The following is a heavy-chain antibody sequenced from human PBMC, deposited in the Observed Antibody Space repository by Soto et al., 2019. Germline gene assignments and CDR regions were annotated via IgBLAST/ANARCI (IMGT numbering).Heavy chain of an antibody. D-gene: IGHD5-18*01. Sequence: ASVKVSCKASGYTFTSYGISWVRQAPGQGLKWMGWISAYNGNTNYAQKLQGRVTMTTDTSTSTAYMELRSLRSDDTAVYYCARSDSYGYDYYYYYGTDVWGQGTTVTVSS. V-gene: IGHV1-18*01. CDR2: ISAYNGNT. J-gene: IGHJ6*02. CDR1: GYTFTSYG. CDR3: ARSDSYGYDYYYYYGTDV.